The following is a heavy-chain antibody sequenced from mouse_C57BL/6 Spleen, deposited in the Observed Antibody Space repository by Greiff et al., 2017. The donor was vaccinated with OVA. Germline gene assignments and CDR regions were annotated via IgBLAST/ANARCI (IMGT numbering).Heavy chain of an antibody. D-gene: IGHD2-4*01. Sequence: EVRVVESGGGLVKPGGSLKLSCAASGFTFSDYGMHWVRQAPEKGLEWVAYISSGSSTIYYADTVKGRFTISRDNAKNTLFLQMTSLRSEDTAIYYCARQRYDYGFAYWGQGTLVTVSA. CDR2: ISSGSSTI. CDR3: ARQRYDYGFAY. J-gene: IGHJ3*01. V-gene: IGHV5-17*01. CDR1: GFTFSDYG.